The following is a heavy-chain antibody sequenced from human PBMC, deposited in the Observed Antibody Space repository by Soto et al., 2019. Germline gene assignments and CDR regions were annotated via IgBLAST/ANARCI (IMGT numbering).Heavy chain of an antibody. Sequence: QLQLQESGPGLVKPSETLSLTCTVSGDSITSNYHWGWIRQPPGKGLGWIGSIYHSGNTYHNPSLKSRVTISVDTSKNHLSLNLRSVTAADTAVYYCARHRGPTGPNYWGQGTLVTVSS. D-gene: IGHD3-10*01. CDR1: GDSITSNYH. J-gene: IGHJ4*02. CDR2: IYHSGNT. CDR3: ARHRGPTGPNY. V-gene: IGHV4-39*01.